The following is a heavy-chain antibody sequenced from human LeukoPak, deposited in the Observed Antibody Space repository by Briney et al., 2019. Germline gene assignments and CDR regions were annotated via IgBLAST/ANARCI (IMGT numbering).Heavy chain of an antibody. Sequence: SETLSLTCAVSGASISSGTYYWSWIRQHPGKGLVWIGYIYHSGSTFYNPSLKSRVTTSADTSENQFSLNLRSVTAADTAIYYCARDVEMGTIGHYFDSWGQGTLLTVSS. J-gene: IGHJ4*02. CDR1: GASISSGTYY. CDR3: ARDVEMGTIGHYFDS. D-gene: IGHD5-24*01. V-gene: IGHV4-31*11. CDR2: IYHSGST.